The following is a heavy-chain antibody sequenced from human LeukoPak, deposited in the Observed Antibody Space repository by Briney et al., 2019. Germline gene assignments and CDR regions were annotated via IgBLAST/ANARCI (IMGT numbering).Heavy chain of an antibody. J-gene: IGHJ6*02. CDR1: GFTVSSNY. CDR2: IYSGGST. CDR3: ARITVTTGDGMDV. V-gene: IGHV3-66*02. Sequence: GGSLRLSCAASGFTVSSNYMSWVRQAPGKGLEWASVIYSGGSTYYADSVKGRFTISRDNSKNTLYLQMNSLRAEDTAVYYCARITVTTGDGMDVWGQGTTVTVSS. D-gene: IGHD4-17*01.